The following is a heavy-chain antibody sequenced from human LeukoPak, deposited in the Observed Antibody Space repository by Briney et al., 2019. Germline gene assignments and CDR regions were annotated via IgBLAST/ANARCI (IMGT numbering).Heavy chain of an antibody. Sequence: PGGSLRLSCAASGFTFSSYAMHWVRQAPGKGLEWVAVISYDGSNKYYADSVKGRFTISRDNSKNTLYLQMNSLRAEDTAVYYCARALPTQQYYYDSSGIHTYGMDVWGQGTTVTVSS. D-gene: IGHD3-22*01. V-gene: IGHV3-30-3*01. J-gene: IGHJ6*02. CDR2: ISYDGSNK. CDR3: ARALPTQQYYYDSSGIHTYGMDV. CDR1: GFTFSSYA.